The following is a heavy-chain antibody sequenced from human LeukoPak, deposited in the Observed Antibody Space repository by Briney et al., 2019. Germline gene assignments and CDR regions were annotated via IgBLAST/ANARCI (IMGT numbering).Heavy chain of an antibody. CDR2: ISSSSRYI. CDR3: AGDNWVDY. J-gene: IGHJ4*02. V-gene: IGHV3-21*01. Sequence: GSLRLSCVTSGFIFSTYTMNWVRQAPGKGLEWVSSISSSSRYIYYADSVKGRFTISRDNAKNSLYLQMNSLRADDTAVYYCAGDNWVDYWGQGTLVTVSS. CDR1: GFIFSTYT. D-gene: IGHD7-27*01.